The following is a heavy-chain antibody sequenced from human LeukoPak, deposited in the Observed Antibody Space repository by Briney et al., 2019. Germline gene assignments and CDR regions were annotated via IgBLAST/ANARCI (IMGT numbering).Heavy chain of an antibody. V-gene: IGHV1-69*13. D-gene: IGHD3-10*01. CDR3: ARGPSTGFRESVLWFGELFHKKGGVYFDY. Sequence: ASVKVSCKASGGTFSSYAISWVRQAPGQGLEWMGGIIPIFGTANYAQKFQGRVTITADESTSTAYMELRSLRSDDTAVYYCARGPSTGFRESVLWFGELFHKKGGVYFDYWGQGTLVTVSS. CDR1: GGTFSSYA. CDR2: IIPIFGTA. J-gene: IGHJ4*02.